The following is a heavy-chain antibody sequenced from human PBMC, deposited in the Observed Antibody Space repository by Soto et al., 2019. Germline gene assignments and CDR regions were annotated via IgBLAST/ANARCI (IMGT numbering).Heavy chain of an antibody. CDR1: GYTFTTYY. CDR3: VRVGPDYYDSSGYPQGAFDI. Sequence: GASVKVSCKASGYTFTTYYMHWVRQAPGQGLEWMGIINPSGGSTRYAQKFQGRVTMTRDTSTSTVYMELSSLRSEDTAVYYCVRVGPDYYDSSGYPQGAFDIWGQGTMVTVSS. J-gene: IGHJ3*02. CDR2: INPSGGST. V-gene: IGHV1-46*03. D-gene: IGHD3-22*01.